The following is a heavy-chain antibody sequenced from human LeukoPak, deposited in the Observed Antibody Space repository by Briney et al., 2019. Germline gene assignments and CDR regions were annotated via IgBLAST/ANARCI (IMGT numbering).Heavy chain of an antibody. D-gene: IGHD3-22*01. V-gene: IGHV3-64D*09. CDR1: GCTFSYYA. J-gene: IGHJ4*02. CDR2: ISSNGGST. Sequence: GGSLPLSCSASGCTFSYYAMHGVRPAAGRGREVVSGISSNGGSTYYADSLKGRFTVSRDNSNNTLYLQMSSLRAEDTAIYYCAKGPTYDSLPYYFDYWGQGTLVTVSS. CDR3: AKGPTYDSLPYYFDY.